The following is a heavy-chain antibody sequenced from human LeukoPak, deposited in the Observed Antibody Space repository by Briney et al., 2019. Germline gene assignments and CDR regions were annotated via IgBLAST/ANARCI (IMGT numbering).Heavy chain of an antibody. CDR1: GFTFDDYA. V-gene: IGHV3-9*01. CDR2: ISWNSGSI. J-gene: IGHJ4*02. CDR3: AKGLVFDY. Sequence: PGRSLRLSCAASGFTFDDYAMHWVRQAPGKGLEWVSGISWNSGSIGYADSVKGRFTISRDNSKNTLYLQMNSLRAEDTAVYYCAKGLVFDYWGQGTLVTVSS. D-gene: IGHD2-8*02.